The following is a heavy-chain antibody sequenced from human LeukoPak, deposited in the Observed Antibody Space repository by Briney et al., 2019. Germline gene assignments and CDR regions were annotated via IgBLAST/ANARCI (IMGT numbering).Heavy chain of an antibody. CDR1: GFTVSSNY. J-gene: IGHJ4*02. CDR2: IYSGGST. CDR3: ARSGLRFLEWFPPLNY. D-gene: IGHD3-3*01. Sequence: GGSLRLSCAASGFTVSSNYMSWVRQAPGKGLEWVSVIYSGGSTYYADSVKGRFTISRDNSKNTLYLQMNSLRAEDTAVYYCARSGLRFLEWFPPLNYWGQGTLVTVSS. V-gene: IGHV3-53*05.